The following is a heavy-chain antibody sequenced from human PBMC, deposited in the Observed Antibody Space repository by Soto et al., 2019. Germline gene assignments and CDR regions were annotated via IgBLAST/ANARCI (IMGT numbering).Heavy chain of an antibody. J-gene: IGHJ6*02. D-gene: IGHD3-9*01. V-gene: IGHV1-69*01. CDR2: LIPVFGSP. Sequence: QVQLVQSGAEVQKPGSSVTVSCKTSGGTFSKDAINWVRQAPGQGLEWMGLLIPVFGSPIYAQKFQSRIRIIAHESTSSAFMYLSRLRSEDTAVYYCTRGLRYSFDPANTRYYAMDVWGQGTTVSVSS. CDR3: TRGLRYSFDPANTRYYAMDV. CDR1: GGTFSKDA.